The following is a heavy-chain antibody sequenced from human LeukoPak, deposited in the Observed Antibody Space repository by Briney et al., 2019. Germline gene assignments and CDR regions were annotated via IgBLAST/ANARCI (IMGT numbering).Heavy chain of an antibody. CDR3: ATLGATSFDY. J-gene: IGHJ4*02. D-gene: IGHD1-26*01. CDR2: IVPHSGGT. V-gene: IGHV1-2*02. Sequence: ASVKVSCKTSGYTFSDYYIHWVRQAPGQVLEWMGWIVPHSGGTKYAQKLQGRVTMTRDTSISTAYMELSRLRYDDTAVYYCATLGATSFDYWGQGALVTVSS. CDR1: GYTFSDYY.